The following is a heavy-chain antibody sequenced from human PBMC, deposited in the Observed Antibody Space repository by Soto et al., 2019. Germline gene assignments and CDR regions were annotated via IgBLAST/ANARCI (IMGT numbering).Heavy chain of an antibody. Sequence: SETLSLTCTVSGGSISSGGYYWSWIRQHPGKGLEWIGFIFYSGSTSYNPSLKSRVTISVDTSKNQFSLRLSSVTAADTAVYYCARKYYYDSSGYYPPYAFNIWGQGTMVTVSS. CDR1: GGSISSGGYY. CDR3: ARKYYYDSSGYYPPYAFNI. V-gene: IGHV4-31*03. J-gene: IGHJ3*02. CDR2: IFYSGST. D-gene: IGHD3-22*01.